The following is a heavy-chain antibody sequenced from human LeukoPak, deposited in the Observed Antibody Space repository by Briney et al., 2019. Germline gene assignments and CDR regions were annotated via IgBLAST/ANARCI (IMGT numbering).Heavy chain of an antibody. CDR3: AGGTGFIIKD. Sequence: TGGSLRLSCAASGFTFSSYWMSWVRQAPGKGLEWVANIKQDGSEKNYVDSVKGRFTISRDNAKNSLYLQMNNLRVEDTAMYYCAGGTGFIIKDWGQGTLVTVSS. V-gene: IGHV3-7*03. D-gene: IGHD3-9*01. J-gene: IGHJ4*02. CDR2: IKQDGSEK. CDR1: GFTFSSYW.